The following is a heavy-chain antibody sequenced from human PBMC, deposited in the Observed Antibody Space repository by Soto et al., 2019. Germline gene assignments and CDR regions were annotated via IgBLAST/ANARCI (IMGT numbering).Heavy chain of an antibody. Sequence: QVQLVQSGAEVKKPGASVKVSCKASGYTFTSYYMHWVRQAPGQGLEWMGIINPSGGSTSYAQNFKGRVTMTRDTSTSTVYMELSSLRSEDTAVYYCARERNGVYCSSTSCQITKDAFDIWGQGTMVTVSS. J-gene: IGHJ3*02. D-gene: IGHD2-2*01. CDR1: GYTFTSYY. CDR2: INPSGGST. CDR3: ARERNGVYCSSTSCQITKDAFDI. V-gene: IGHV1-46*03.